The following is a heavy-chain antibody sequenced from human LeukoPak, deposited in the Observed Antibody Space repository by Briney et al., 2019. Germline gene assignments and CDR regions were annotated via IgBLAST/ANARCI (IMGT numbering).Heavy chain of an antibody. CDR2: IYTSGST. V-gene: IGHV4-4*07. CDR1: GGSISSYY. CDR3: ARCDLQQLVGY. Sequence: SETLSLTCTVSGGSISSYYWSWIRQPAGKGLEWIGRIYTSGSTNYNPSLKSRVTMSVDTSKNQFSLKLTSATAADTAVYYCARCDLQQLVGYWGQGTLVTVSS. D-gene: IGHD6-13*01. J-gene: IGHJ4*02.